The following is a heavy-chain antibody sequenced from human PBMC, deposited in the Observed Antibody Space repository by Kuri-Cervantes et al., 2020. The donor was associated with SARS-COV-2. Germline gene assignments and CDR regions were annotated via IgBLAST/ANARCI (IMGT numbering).Heavy chain of an antibody. V-gene: IGHV3-23*01. CDR1: GFTFSSYA. Sequence: GESLKISCAASGFTFSSYAMSWVRQAPGKGLEWVSTISGSGGSTYYADSVKGRFTISRDNSKNTRYLQMNSLRADDTAVYYCAKGTRSSGYYCGLDFWGQGTLVTVSS. CDR2: ISGSGGST. J-gene: IGHJ4*02. CDR3: AKGTRSSGYYCGLDF. D-gene: IGHD3-22*01.